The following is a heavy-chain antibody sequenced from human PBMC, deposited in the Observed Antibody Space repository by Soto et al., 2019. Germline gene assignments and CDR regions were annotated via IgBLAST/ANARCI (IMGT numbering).Heavy chain of an antibody. CDR1: GFTFSSYA. Sequence: EVQLLESGGGLVQPGGSLRLSCAASGFTFSSYAMSWVRQAPGKGLEWVSAISGSGGSTYYADSVKGRFTISRDNSKNTLYLQMNSLRAEDTAVYYCAKDKKDIVVVVAATIPYFDYWGQGTLVTVSS. CDR2: ISGSGGST. J-gene: IGHJ4*02. V-gene: IGHV3-23*01. CDR3: AKDKKDIVVVVAATIPYFDY. D-gene: IGHD2-15*01.